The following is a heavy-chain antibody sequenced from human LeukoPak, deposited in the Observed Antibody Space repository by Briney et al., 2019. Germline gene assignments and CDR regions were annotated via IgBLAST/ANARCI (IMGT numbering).Heavy chain of an antibody. Sequence: GGSLRLSCVASGFTVSSNYMSWVRQAPGKGLEWVSVIFADGRTYYADSVKDRFIMTRDNSKNTLHLQVNSLRAEDTALYYCARVPTGDYFDYWGQGTLVTVSS. CDR1: GFTVSSNY. D-gene: IGHD4-17*01. CDR3: ARVPTGDYFDY. V-gene: IGHV3-66*01. CDR2: IFADGRT. J-gene: IGHJ4*02.